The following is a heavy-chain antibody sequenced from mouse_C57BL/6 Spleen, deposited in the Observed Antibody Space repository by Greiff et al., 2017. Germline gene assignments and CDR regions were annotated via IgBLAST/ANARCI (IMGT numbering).Heavy chain of an antibody. CDR2: ISSGSSTI. CDR3: ARGSGPWFAY. V-gene: IGHV5-17*01. CDR1: GFTFSDYG. D-gene: IGHD3-2*02. J-gene: IGHJ3*01. Sequence: EVMLVESGGGLVKPGGSLKLSCAASGFTFSDYGMHWVRQAPEKGLEWVAYISSGSSTIYYADTVKGRFTISRDNAKNTLFLQMTSLRSEDTAMYYCARGSGPWFAYWGQGTLVTVSA.